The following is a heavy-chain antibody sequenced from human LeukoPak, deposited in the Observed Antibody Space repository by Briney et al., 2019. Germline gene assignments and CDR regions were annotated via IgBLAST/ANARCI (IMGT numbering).Heavy chain of an antibody. Sequence: PGGSLRLSCAASGFTFSSYSMNWVRQAPGKGLEWVSSISSSSSYIYYADSVKGRFTISRDNAKNSLYLQMNSLRAEDTAVYYCAREAVGATPPGYWGQGTLVTVSS. J-gene: IGHJ4*02. V-gene: IGHV3-21*04. CDR3: AREAVGATPPGY. CDR2: ISSSSSYI. D-gene: IGHD1-26*01. CDR1: GFTFSSYS.